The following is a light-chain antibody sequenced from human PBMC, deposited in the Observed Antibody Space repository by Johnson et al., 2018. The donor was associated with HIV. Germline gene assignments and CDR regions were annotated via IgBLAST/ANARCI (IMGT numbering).Light chain of an antibody. CDR1: SSNIGNNY. J-gene: IGLJ1*01. CDR2: DNN. Sequence: QSVLTQPPSVSAAPGQKVTISCSGSSSNIGNNYVSWYQQLPGTAPKLLIYDNNKRPSGIPDRFSGSKSGTSATLGITGLQTGDEADYYCGTWDSSLSAGGLVATGTKVTVL. V-gene: IGLV1-51*01. CDR3: GTWDSSLSAGGL.